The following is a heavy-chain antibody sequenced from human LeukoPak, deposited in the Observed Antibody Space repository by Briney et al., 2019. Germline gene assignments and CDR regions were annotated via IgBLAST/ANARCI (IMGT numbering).Heavy chain of an antibody. CDR3: AKGRGSPFYFEY. CDR1: GFTFSSFA. D-gene: IGHD1-26*01. J-gene: IGHJ4*02. CDR2: ISGSGAST. Sequence: GGSLRLSCAASGFTFSSFAMSWVRQAPGKGLEWVSSISGSGASTYYADSVKGRLTISRDNSKNTLYLQMNSLRAEDTAVYYCAKGRGSPFYFEYWGQGTLVTVSS. V-gene: IGHV3-23*01.